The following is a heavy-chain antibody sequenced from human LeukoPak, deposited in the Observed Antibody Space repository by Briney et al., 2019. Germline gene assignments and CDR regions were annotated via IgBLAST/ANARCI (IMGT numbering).Heavy chain of an antibody. V-gene: IGHV3-9*01. CDR1: GFSFDDYA. CDR3: AKDTYGSGSYTFSY. D-gene: IGHD3-10*01. CDR2: ISWNSGSI. J-gene: IGHJ4*02. Sequence: GGSLRLSCEVSGFSFDDYAMHWVRQAPGKGLEWVSGISWNSGSIGYADSAKGRFTISRDNAKNSLYLQMNSLRAEDTALYYCAKDTYGSGSYTFSYWGQGTLVTVSS.